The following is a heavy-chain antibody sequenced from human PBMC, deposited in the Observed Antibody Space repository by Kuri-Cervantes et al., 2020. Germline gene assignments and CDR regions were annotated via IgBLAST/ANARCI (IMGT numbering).Heavy chain of an antibody. V-gene: IGHV1-2*02. CDR2: INPNSGGT. Sequence: ASVPVSCKASGYTFTGYYMHWVRQAPGQGLEWMGWINPNSGGTNYAQKFQGRVTMTRDTSISTAYMELSRLRSDDTAAYYCARDNDAGGDCNCWGQGTLVTVSS. D-gene: IGHD1-1*01. J-gene: IGHJ4*02. CDR3: ARDNDAGGDCNC. CDR1: GYTFTGYY.